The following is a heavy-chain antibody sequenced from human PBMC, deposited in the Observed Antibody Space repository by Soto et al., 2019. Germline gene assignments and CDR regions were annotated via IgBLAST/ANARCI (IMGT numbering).Heavy chain of an antibody. D-gene: IGHD6-13*01. CDR2: ITSSSSTI. Sequence: EVLLVESGGGLVQPGGSLRLSCAASGFTFSSYTMNWVRQAPGKGREWVSYITSSSSTIYYADSVKGRFTISRDNAKNSLYLQMNSLRDEDTAVYYCARTLAAAAYYYYYGMDVWGQGTTVTVSS. J-gene: IGHJ6*02. CDR1: GFTFSSYT. V-gene: IGHV3-48*02. CDR3: ARTLAAAAYYYYYGMDV.